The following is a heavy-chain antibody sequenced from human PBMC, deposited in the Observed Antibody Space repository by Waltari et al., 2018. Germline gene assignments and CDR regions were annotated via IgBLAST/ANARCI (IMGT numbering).Heavy chain of an antibody. V-gene: IGHV3-30*18. CDR3: AKGRGAGRYYYMDV. CDR1: GFTFSSYG. Sequence: QVQLVESGGGVVQPGRSLRLSCAASGFTFSSYGMHWVRQAPGKGREGVAVIWYDGSNKYYADSVKGRFTISRDNSKNTLYLQMNSLRAEDTAMYYCAKGRGAGRYYYMDVWGKGTTVTVSS. D-gene: IGHD3-10*01. J-gene: IGHJ6*03. CDR2: IWYDGSNK.